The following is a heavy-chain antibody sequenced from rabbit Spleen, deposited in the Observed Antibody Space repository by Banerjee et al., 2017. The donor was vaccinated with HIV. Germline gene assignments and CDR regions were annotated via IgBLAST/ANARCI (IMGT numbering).Heavy chain of an antibody. D-gene: IGHD1-1*01. J-gene: IGHJ4*01. CDR2: INTATGKD. CDR3: ARDLVAVIGWNFNL. Sequence: QSLEESGGGLVQPEGSLTLACTASGFSFSGSYYMCWVRQAPGKGLEWIGCINTATGKDVYANWAKGRFTISTTSSTTVTLQMTSLTAADTATYFCARDLVAVIGWNFNLWGPGTLVTVS. V-gene: IGHV1S40*01. CDR1: GFSFSGSYY.